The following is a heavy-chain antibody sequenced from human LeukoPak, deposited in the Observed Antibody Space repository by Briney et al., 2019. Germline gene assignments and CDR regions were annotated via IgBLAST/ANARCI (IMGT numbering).Heavy chain of an antibody. V-gene: IGHV3-48*04. Sequence: GGSLRLSCAASGFSFSRYWMSWVRQAPGKGLEWVSYISSGSTIYYSDSVKGRFTISRDNAKNSLYLQMNSLRAEDTAVYYCARVTHSGGDWRHDYWGQGTLVTVSS. CDR2: ISSGSTI. J-gene: IGHJ4*02. CDR1: GFSFSRYW. D-gene: IGHD2-21*02. CDR3: ARVTHSGGDWRHDY.